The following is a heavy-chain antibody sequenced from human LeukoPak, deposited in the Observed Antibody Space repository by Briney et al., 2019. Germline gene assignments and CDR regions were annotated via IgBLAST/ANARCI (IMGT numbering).Heavy chain of an antibody. V-gene: IGHV4-59*01. CDR3: ARYMSGLGDFDY. Sequence: PSETLSLTCTVSGGSISSYYWSWLRQPPGKGLEWIGYIYYSGSTNYNPSLKSRVTISVDTSKNQFSLKLSSVTAADTAVYYCARYMSGLGDFDYWGQGTLVTVCS. CDR2: IYYSGST. D-gene: IGHD2-21*01. J-gene: IGHJ4*02. CDR1: GGSISSYY.